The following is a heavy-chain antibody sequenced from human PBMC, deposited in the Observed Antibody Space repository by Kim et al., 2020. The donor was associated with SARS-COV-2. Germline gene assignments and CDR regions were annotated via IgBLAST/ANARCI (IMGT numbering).Heavy chain of an antibody. J-gene: IGHJ5*02. CDR3: ARGRPGVEQYCSGGSCYSPWFDP. CDR2: ISAYNGNT. CDR1: GYTFTSYG. V-gene: IGHV1-18*01. D-gene: IGHD2-15*01. Sequence: ASVKVSCKASGYTFTSYGISWVRQAPGQGLEWMGWISAYNGNTNYAQKLQGRVTMTTDTSTSTAYMELRSLRSDDTAVYYCARGRPGVEQYCSGGSCYSPWFDPWGQGTLVTVSS.